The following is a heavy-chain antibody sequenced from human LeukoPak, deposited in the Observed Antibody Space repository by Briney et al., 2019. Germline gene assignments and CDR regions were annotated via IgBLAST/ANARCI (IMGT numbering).Heavy chain of an antibody. CDR2: FDPEDGET. D-gene: IGHD3-10*01. J-gene: IGHJ4*02. V-gene: IGHV1-24*01. CDR3: ATEGGDYGSGSYDY. Sequence: ASVKVSCKVSGYTLTELSMHWARQAPGKGLEWMGGFDPEDGETIYAQKFQGRVTMTEDTSTDTAYMELSSLRSEDTAVYYCATEGGDYGSGSYDYWGQGTLVTVSS. CDR1: GYTLTELS.